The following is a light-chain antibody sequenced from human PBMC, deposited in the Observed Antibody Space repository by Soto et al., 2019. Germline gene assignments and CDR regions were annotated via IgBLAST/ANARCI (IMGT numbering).Light chain of an antibody. Sequence: QSALTQPASVSGSPGQSITISCTGTSSDVGGYNYASWYQQHPGKAPKLMLYEVSTRPSGVSYRFSGSKSANTASLTISGLQSEDEADYYCSSYTSSATLVVGGGTKLTVL. V-gene: IGLV2-14*01. J-gene: IGLJ2*01. CDR1: SSDVGGYNY. CDR3: SSYTSSATLV. CDR2: EVS.